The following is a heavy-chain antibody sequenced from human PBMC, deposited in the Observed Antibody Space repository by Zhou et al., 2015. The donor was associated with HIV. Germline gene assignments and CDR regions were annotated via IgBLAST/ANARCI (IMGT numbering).Heavy chain of an antibody. Sequence: QVQLVQSGGEVKKPGSSVKVSCKASGGTFSGSEISWVRQAPGQGLEWMGGTNPLFDIENYAQNFRGRLTISADKFTSTAYMELSSLRSEDAATYYCASSSGDYEYAFEIWGQGTKVFVSS. J-gene: IGHJ3*02. CDR2: TNPLFDIE. V-gene: IGHV1-69*17. CDR1: GGTFSGSE. CDR3: ASSSGDYEYAFEI. D-gene: IGHD3-22*01.